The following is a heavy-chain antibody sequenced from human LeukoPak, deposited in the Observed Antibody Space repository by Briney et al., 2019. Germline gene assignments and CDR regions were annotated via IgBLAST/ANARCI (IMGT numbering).Heavy chain of an antibody. CDR1: GDSISSSSYY. V-gene: IGHV4-39*07. CDR3: ARGRLTHNWFDP. Sequence: SETLSLTCTISGDSISSSSYYWAWIRQPPGKGLEWIGSVYYTGSTYYNPSLKSRVTISVDTSKNQFSLKLSSVTAADTAVHYCARGRLTHNWFDPWGQGTLVTVSS. CDR2: VYYTGST. J-gene: IGHJ5*02. D-gene: IGHD2-8*01.